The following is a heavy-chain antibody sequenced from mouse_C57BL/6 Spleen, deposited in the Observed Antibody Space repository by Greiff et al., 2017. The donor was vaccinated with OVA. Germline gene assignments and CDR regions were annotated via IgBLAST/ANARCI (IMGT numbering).Heavy chain of an antibody. V-gene: IGHV7-3*01. CDR3: ARSITAVVAPFDY. J-gene: IGHJ2*01. CDR2: IRNKANGYTT. CDR1: GFTFTDYY. Sequence: EVHLVESGGGLVQPGGSLSLSCAASGFTFTDYYMSWVRQPPGKALEWLGFIRNKANGYTTEYSASVKGRFTISRDNSQSSLYLQMNALRAEDSATYYCARSITAVVAPFDYWGQGTTLTVSS. D-gene: IGHD1-1*01.